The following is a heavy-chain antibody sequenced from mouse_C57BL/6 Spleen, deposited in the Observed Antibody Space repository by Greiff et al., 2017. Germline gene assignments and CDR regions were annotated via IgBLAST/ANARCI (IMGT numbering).Heavy chain of an antibody. CDR1: GYTFTDYY. V-gene: IGHV1-26*01. CDR2: INPNNGGT. Sequence: EVQLQQSGPELVKPGASVKISCKASGYTFTDYYLNWVKQSHGKSLEWIGDINPNNGGTSYNQKFKGKATLTVDKSSSTAYMELRSLTSEDSAVYYCARIGGYDGYYFDYWCQGTTLTVSS. J-gene: IGHJ2*01. D-gene: IGHD2-2*01. CDR3: ARIGGYDGYYFDY.